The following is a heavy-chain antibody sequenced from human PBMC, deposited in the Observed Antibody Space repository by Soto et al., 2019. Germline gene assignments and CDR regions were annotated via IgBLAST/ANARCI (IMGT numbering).Heavy chain of an antibody. CDR3: ARDRAYSVYDSDFDY. J-gene: IGHJ4*02. D-gene: IGHD5-12*01. Sequence: LRLSCAASGFTFSSYSMNWVRQAPGKGLEWVSSISSSSSYIYYADSVKGRFTISRDNAKNSLYLQMNSLRAEDTAVYYCARDRAYSVYDSDFDYWGQGTLVTVSS. CDR1: GFTFSSYS. V-gene: IGHV3-21*01. CDR2: ISSSSSYI.